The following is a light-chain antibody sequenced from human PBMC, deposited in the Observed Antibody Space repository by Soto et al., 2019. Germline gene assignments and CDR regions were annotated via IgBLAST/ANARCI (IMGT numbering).Light chain of an antibody. CDR3: QQRNNWPPIT. Sequence: EIVLTQSPANLSLSPGDRATLSCRASQSVSSYLAWYQQKPGQAPRLLIYGASTWATGIPASFSGSGSGAEFTLTISSLQSEDFAVYYCQQRNNWPPITFGQGTRLEI. V-gene: IGKV3-11*01. J-gene: IGKJ5*01. CDR2: GAS. CDR1: QSVSSY.